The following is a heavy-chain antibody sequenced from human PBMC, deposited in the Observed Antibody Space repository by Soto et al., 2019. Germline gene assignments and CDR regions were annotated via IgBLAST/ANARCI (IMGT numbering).Heavy chain of an antibody. Sequence: PLGVPRLSCAASGFTFSSYAMNWVRQAPGKGLEWVSAISGSGGTTNYADSVKGRFTISRDNSKNTLYLQMNSLRAEDTAVYYCAKAFLLSDWWSFDYWGQGTLVTVSS. J-gene: IGHJ4*02. D-gene: IGHD2-8*02. CDR2: ISGSGGTT. CDR3: AKAFLLSDWWSFDY. CDR1: GFTFSSYA. V-gene: IGHV3-23*01.